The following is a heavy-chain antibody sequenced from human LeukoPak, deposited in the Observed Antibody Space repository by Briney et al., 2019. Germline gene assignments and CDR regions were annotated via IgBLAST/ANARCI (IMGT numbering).Heavy chain of an antibody. D-gene: IGHD3-22*01. J-gene: IGHJ5*02. V-gene: IGHV1-18*01. Sequence: ASVRVSCKASGYTFTSYGISWVRQAPGQGLEWMGWISGYNGYTHYAHNLQGRVTMTTDTSTSTAYMELRSLRSDDTAVYYCARDEARYSSGYYPNWFDPWGQGTLVTVST. CDR2: ISGYNGYT. CDR3: ARDEARYSSGYYPNWFDP. CDR1: GYTFTSYG.